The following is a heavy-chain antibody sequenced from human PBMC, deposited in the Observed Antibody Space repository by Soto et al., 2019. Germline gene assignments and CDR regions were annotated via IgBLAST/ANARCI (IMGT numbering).Heavy chain of an antibody. V-gene: IGHV3-21*01. J-gene: IGHJ4*02. CDR2: ISSSSSYI. Sequence: GGSLRLSCAASGFTFSSYSMNWVRQAPGKGLEWVSSISSSSSYIYYADSVKGRFTISRDNAKNSLYLQMNSLRAEDTAVYYCARDMTATPQYYFDYWGQGTLVTVSS. D-gene: IGHD2-21*02. CDR3: ARDMTATPQYYFDY. CDR1: GFTFSSYS.